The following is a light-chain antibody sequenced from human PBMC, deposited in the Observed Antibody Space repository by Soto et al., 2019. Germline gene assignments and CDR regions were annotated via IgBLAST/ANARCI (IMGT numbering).Light chain of an antibody. Sequence: EIVITQSRATLSVSQGETTRLSCRASQSINSDVAWYQQKVGQTPRLLIHGASTRATGIPARFSGSGSGTDFTLTISSLDPEDFAVYYCQQRSNRPLTFGQGTRLEIK. CDR1: QSINSD. CDR2: GAS. V-gene: IGKV3-11*01. CDR3: QQRSNRPLT. J-gene: IGKJ5*01.